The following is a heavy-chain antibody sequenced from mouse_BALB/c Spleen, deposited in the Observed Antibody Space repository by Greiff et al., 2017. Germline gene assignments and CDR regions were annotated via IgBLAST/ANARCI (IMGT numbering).Heavy chain of an antibody. CDR1: GYSITSDYA. CDR3: ARGRAARATSFAY. CDR2: ISYSGST. J-gene: IGHJ3*01. V-gene: IGHV3-2*02. D-gene: IGHD3-1*01. Sequence: VQLKESGPGLVKPSQSLSLTCTVTGYSITSDYAWNWIRQFPGNKLEWMGYISYSGSTSYNPSLKSRISITRDTSKNQFFLQLNSVTTEDTATYYCARGRAARATSFAYWGQGTLVTVSA.